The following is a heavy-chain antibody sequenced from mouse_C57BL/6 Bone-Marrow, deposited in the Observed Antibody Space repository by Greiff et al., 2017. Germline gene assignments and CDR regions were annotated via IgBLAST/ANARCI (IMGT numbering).Heavy chain of an antibody. CDR2: INPSSGYT. Sequence: VQLQQSGAELATPGASVTLSCKASGYTFTSYWMHWVKQRPGQGLEWIGYINPSSGYTKYNQKFKDTATLTADKSSSTAYMQLSSLTYEDSAVYYCARWDDGYYGGYWYFDVWGTGTTVTVSS. CDR1: GYTFTSYW. D-gene: IGHD2-3*01. CDR3: ARWDDGYYGGYWYFDV. J-gene: IGHJ1*03. V-gene: IGHV1-7*01.